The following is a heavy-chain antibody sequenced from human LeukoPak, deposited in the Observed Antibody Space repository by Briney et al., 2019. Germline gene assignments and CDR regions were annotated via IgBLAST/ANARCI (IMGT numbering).Heavy chain of an antibody. D-gene: IGHD3-22*01. J-gene: IGHJ4*02. Sequence: GGSLRLSCAASGFTFSSYSMNWVRQAPGKGLEWVSAISGSGGSTYYADSVKGRFTISRDNSKNTLYLQMNSLRAEDTAVYYCAKLPITYYYDSSGYYYYFDYWGQGTLVTVSS. V-gene: IGHV3-23*01. CDR3: AKLPITYYYDSSGYYYYFDY. CDR2: ISGSGGST. CDR1: GFTFSSYS.